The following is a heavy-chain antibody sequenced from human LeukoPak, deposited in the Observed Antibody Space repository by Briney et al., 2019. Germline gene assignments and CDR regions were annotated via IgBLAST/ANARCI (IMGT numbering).Heavy chain of an antibody. J-gene: IGHJ4*02. Sequence: GASVKVSCKASGGTFSSYAISWVRQAPGQGLEWMGRIIPIFGIANYAQKFQGRVTITADKSTSTAYMELSSLRSEDTAVYYCARDQVVVVAAPGYYFDYWGQRTLVTVSS. CDR2: IIPIFGIA. CDR1: GGTFSSYA. D-gene: IGHD2-15*01. V-gene: IGHV1-69*04. CDR3: ARDQVVVVAAPGYYFDY.